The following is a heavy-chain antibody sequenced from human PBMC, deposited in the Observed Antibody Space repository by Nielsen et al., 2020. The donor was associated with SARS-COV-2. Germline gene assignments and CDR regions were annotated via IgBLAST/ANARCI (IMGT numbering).Heavy chain of an antibody. D-gene: IGHD5-24*01. J-gene: IGHJ4*02. CDR2: ISGGGGNT. CDR1: GFTFNTYA. CDR3: AKDWGTYGYTTFDY. Sequence: GESLKISCAASGFTFNTYAMSWVRQAPGKGLKWVSAISGGGGNTYYADSVKGRFTVSRDNSKNMLYLQMNSLRAEDTAVYYCAKDWGTYGYTTFDYWGQGTLLTVSS. V-gene: IGHV3-23*01.